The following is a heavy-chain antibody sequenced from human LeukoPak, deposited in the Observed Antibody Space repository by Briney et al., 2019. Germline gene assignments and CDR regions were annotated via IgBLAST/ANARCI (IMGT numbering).Heavy chain of an antibody. D-gene: IGHD3-16*02. V-gene: IGHV3-21*01. CDR3: ARATTFGGVIVIPRGYYYYGMDV. CDR2: ISSSSSYI. Sequence: PGGSLRLSCAASGFTFSSHSMNWVRQAPGKGLEWVSSISSSSSYIYYADSVKGRFTISRDNAKNSLYLQMNSLRAEDTAVYYCARATTFGGVIVIPRGYYYYGMDVWGQGTTVTVSS. J-gene: IGHJ6*02. CDR1: GFTFSSHS.